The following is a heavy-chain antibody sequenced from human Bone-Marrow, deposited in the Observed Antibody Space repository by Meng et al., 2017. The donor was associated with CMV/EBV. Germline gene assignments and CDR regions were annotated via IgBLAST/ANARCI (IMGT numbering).Heavy chain of an antibody. CDR2: INPNSGGT. CDR1: GYTFTGYY. Sequence: ASVKVSCKASGYTFTGYYMHWVRQAPGQGLEWMGWINPNSGGTNYAQKFQGRVTMTRDTSISTAYMALSRLRSDDTAVYYCASNQLLFGVYKEFDPWGQGTLVTVSS. D-gene: IGHD2-2*01. J-gene: IGHJ5*02. CDR3: ASNQLLFGVYKEFDP. V-gene: IGHV1-2*02.